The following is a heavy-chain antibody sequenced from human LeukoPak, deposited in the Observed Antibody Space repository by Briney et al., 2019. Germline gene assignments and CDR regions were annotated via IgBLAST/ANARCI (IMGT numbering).Heavy chain of an antibody. Sequence: SETLSLTCTVSGGSISSSSYYWGWIRQPPGKGLEWIGSIYYSGSTYYNPSLKSRVTISVDTSKNQFSLKLSSVTAADTAVYYCARSTYYYDQAFDYWGQGTMVTVSS. J-gene: IGHJ4*03. D-gene: IGHD3-22*01. CDR2: IYYSGST. CDR3: ARSTYYYDQAFDY. CDR1: GGSISSSSYY. V-gene: IGHV4-39*07.